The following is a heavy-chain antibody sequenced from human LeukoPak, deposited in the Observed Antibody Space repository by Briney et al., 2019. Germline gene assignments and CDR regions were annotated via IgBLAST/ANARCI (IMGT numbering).Heavy chain of an antibody. Sequence: SETLSLTCGVSGYPINNAYYWVWIRQPPGKGLEWIGSLYHPDSTYYNPSLKSRVTMSVDTSRNQFSLRLSFVTAAVTAVYYCARQYDSYFYYYLDLWGTGTTVTVSS. CDR1: GYPINNAYY. CDR3: ARQYDSYFYYYLDL. CDR2: LYHPDST. V-gene: IGHV4-38-2*01. J-gene: IGHJ6*03. D-gene: IGHD2-2*01.